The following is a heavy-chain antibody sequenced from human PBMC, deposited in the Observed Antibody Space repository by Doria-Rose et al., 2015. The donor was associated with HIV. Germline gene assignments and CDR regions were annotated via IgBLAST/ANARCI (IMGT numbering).Heavy chain of an antibody. Sequence: QPAGKGLGWIGRIYTSGSTNYNPSLKSRVTISVDTSQNQFSLKLSSVTAADTAVYYCAREEYEAFDIWGQGTMVTVSS. V-gene: IGHV4-61*02. J-gene: IGHJ3*02. CDR2: IYTSGST. CDR3: AREEYEAFDI. D-gene: IGHD3-3*01.